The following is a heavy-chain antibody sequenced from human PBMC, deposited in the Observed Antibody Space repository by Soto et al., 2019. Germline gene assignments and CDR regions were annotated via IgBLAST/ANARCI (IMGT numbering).Heavy chain of an antibody. D-gene: IGHD3-10*01. CDR1: GGSISSGGYY. CDR3: ARDRGAITMVRGAYFDY. CDR2: IYYSGST. Sequence: QVQLQESGPGLVKPSQTLSLTCTVSGGSISSGGYYWSWIRPHPGKGLEWVGYIYYSGSTYYNPSLKSRVTISVDTSKNQFSLKLSAVTAADTAVYYCARDRGAITMVRGAYFDYWGQGTLVTVSS. J-gene: IGHJ4*02. V-gene: IGHV4-31*03.